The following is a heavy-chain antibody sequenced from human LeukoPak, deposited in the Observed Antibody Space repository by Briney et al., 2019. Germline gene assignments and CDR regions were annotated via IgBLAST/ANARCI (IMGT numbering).Heavy chain of an antibody. CDR1: GGSFSGYY. V-gene: IGHV4-34*01. D-gene: IGHD5-18*01. CDR2: INHSGST. CDR3: ARRGSWIQLLTGTDAFDI. Sequence: SETLSLTCAVYGGSFSGYYWSWIRQPPGKGLEWIGEINHSGSTNYNPSLKSRVTISVDTSKNQFSLKLSSVTAADTAVYYCARRGSWIQLLTGTDAFDIWGQGTMVTVSS. J-gene: IGHJ3*02.